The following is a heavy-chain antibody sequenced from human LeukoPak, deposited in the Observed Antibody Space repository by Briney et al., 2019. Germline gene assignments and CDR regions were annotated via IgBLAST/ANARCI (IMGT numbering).Heavy chain of an antibody. V-gene: IGHV3-7*01. CDR2: IKQDGSDK. Sequence: GGSLRLSCAASGFTFSSYWMCWVRQAPGKGLEWVAIIKQDGSDKYYVDSVEGRFIISRDNAKNSLYLQMNSLRAEDTSVYYCLTSARSHRFDYWGQGTLVTVSS. D-gene: IGHD4/OR15-4a*01. CDR1: GFTFSSYW. J-gene: IGHJ4*02. CDR3: LTSARSHRFDY.